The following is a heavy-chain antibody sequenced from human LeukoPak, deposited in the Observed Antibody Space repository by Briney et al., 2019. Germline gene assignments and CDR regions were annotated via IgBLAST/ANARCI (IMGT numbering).Heavy chain of an antibody. V-gene: IGHV3-74*03. J-gene: IGHJ5*02. CDR2: INGDLTNT. D-gene: IGHD2-2*01. CDR3: ARAMPHDNWFNP. Sequence: PGGSLRLSCAASRFTFTDYWMHWVRQVAGKGLVWVSRINGDLTNTTYADSVKGRFTISRDNAKNTLYLQMNSLRAEDTAVYYCARAMPHDNWFNPWGQGSLVTVSS. CDR1: RFTFTDYW.